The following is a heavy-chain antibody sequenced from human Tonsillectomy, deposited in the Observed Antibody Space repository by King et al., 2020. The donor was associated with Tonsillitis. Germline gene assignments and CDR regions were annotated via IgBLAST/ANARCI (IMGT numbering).Heavy chain of an antibody. Sequence: VQLVESGGGLVQPGGSLRLSCAVSGFTFSSYAMNWVRQAPGKGLEWVSGISSSGDSTYYGDSVKGRFTISRDNSKNALYLQMNRLRAEDTAVYYCVKDLMYYRGYFQHWGQGSLVSVSS. V-gene: IGHV3-23*04. J-gene: IGHJ1*01. CDR2: ISSSGDST. CDR3: VKDLMYYRGYFQH. CDR1: GFTFSSYA. D-gene: IGHD3-16*01.